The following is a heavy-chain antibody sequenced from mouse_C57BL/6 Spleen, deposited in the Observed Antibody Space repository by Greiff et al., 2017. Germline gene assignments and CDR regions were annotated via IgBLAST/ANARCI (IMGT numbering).Heavy chain of an antibody. CDR1: GYAFSSSW. V-gene: IGHV1-82*01. J-gene: IGHJ1*03. Sequence: QVQLKESGPELVKPGASVKISCKASGYAFSSSWMNWVKQRHGKGLEWIGRIYPGDGDTNYNGKFKGKGTLTADKSSSTAYMTLSSLTTEDSAVYFCSKDDYYGNSHCYFDVWGTGTTVTVSS. CDR2: IYPGDGDT. CDR3: SKDDYYGNSHCYFDV. D-gene: IGHD2-1*01.